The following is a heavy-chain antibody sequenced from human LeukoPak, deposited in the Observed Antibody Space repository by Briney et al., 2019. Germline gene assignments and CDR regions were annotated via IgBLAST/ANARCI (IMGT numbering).Heavy chain of an antibody. D-gene: IGHD2-15*01. CDR3: ARDLGIVVVIAATPGADY. V-gene: IGHV1-46*01. J-gene: IGHJ4*02. CDR2: INPSGGST. CDR1: GYTFTSYY. Sequence: ASVKVSSKASGYTFTSYYMHWVRQAPGQGLEWMGIINPSGGSTSYAQKFQGRVTMTRDTSTSTVYMELSSLRSEDTAVYYCARDLGIVVVIAATPGADYWGQGTLVTVSS.